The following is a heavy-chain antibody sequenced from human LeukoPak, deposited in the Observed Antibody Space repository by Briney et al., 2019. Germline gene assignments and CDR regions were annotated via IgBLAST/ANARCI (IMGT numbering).Heavy chain of an antibody. CDR2: IGTAGDT. CDR3: VKDPYAVVHY. J-gene: IGHJ4*02. D-gene: IGHD6-19*01. CDR1: GFTFSNYD. V-gene: IGHV3-13*04. Sequence: PGGSLRLSCAASGFTFSNYDMHWVRQATGKGLEWVSTIGTAGDTYYPGSVKGRFTISRDNSKSTLYLQMSSLRGEDTAVYYCVKDPYAVVHYWGQGTLVTVSS.